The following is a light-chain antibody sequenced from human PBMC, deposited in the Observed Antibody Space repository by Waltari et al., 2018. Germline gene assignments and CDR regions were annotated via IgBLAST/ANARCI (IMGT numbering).Light chain of an antibody. CDR1: QSVSSY. J-gene: IGKJ2*01. Sequence: ENVLTQSPATLPLSPGERATHSCRASQSVSSYLAWYQQKPGQAPRLLIYDASNRATGIPARFSGSGSGTDFTLTISSLEPEDFAVYYCQQRSNWPPYTFGQGTKLEIK. CDR2: DAS. CDR3: QQRSNWPPYT. V-gene: IGKV3-11*01.